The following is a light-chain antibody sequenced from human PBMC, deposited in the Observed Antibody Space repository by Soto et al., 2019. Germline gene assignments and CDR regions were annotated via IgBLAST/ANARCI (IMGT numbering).Light chain of an antibody. CDR3: CSYAGSSTLRV. CDR1: SSDFGSYNL. J-gene: IGLJ1*01. V-gene: IGLV2-23*02. Sequence: QSALTQPASVPGSPGQSITISCTGTSSDFGSYNLVSWYQQHPGKAPKLMIYEVSKRPSGVSNRFSGSKSGNTASLTISGLQAEDEADYYCCSYAGSSTLRVFGAGTKVTVL. CDR2: EVS.